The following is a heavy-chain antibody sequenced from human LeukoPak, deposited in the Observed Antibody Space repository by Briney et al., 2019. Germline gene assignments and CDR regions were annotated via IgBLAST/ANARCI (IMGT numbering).Heavy chain of an antibody. CDR3: AKDFSVYYYDSRVLDY. CDR2: IRYDGNNK. D-gene: IGHD3-22*01. Sequence: GGSLRLSCAASGFTFSSYGMHWVRQAPGKGLEWVAFIRYDGNNKYYADSVKGRFTISRDNSKKTLYLQMNSLRPEDTAVYYCAKDFSVYYYDSRVLDYWGQGTLVTVSS. J-gene: IGHJ4*02. CDR1: GFTFSSYG. V-gene: IGHV3-30*02.